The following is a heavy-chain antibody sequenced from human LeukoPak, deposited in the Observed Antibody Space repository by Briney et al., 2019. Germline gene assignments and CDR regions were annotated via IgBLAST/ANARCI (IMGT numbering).Heavy chain of an antibody. J-gene: IGHJ6*03. V-gene: IGHV4-39*01. CDR1: GGSISSSSYY. D-gene: IGHD3-3*01. CDR2: IYYSGST. CDR3: ARRYYDFWSGYPELGRQGTNYYYMDV. Sequence: PSETLSLTCTVSGGSISSSSYYWGWIRQPPGKGLEWIGSIYYSGSTYYNPSLKSRVTISVDTSKNQFSLKLSSVTAADTAVYYCARRYYDFWSGYPELGRQGTNYYYMDVWGKGTTVTVSS.